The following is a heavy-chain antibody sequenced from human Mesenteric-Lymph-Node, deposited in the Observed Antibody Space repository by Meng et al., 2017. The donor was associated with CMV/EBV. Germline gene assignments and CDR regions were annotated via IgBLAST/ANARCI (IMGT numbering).Heavy chain of an antibody. D-gene: IGHD6-13*01. V-gene: IGHV1-8*01. CDR3: ARGGAAAGTSWFDP. CDR2: MNPNSGNT. CDR1: GGTLSNYA. Sequence: ASVKVSCKASGGTLSNYAINWVRQAPGQGLEWMGWMNPNSGNTGYAQKFQGRVTITRNTSISTAYMELSSLRSEDTAVYYCARGGAAAGTSWFDPWGQGTLVTVSS. J-gene: IGHJ5*02.